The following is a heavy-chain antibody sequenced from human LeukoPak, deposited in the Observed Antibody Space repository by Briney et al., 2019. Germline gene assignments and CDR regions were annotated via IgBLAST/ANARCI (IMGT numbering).Heavy chain of an antibody. J-gene: IGHJ4*02. V-gene: IGHV3-64D*06. Sequence: PGGSLRLSCSASGFTFSNYAMFWVRQAPGKGLEYVSAISISGGGTYYADSVKGRFTISRDNSRHTLYLQMSSLRAEDTAIYYCVKGGSSWYRFDYWGQGTLVTVSS. CDR3: VKGGSSWYRFDY. CDR1: GFTFSNYA. D-gene: IGHD6-13*01. CDR2: ISISGGGT.